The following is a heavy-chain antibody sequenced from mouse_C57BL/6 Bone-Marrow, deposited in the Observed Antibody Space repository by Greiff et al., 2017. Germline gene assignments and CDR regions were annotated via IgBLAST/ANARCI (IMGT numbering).Heavy chain of an antibody. V-gene: IGHV1-61*01. J-gene: IGHJ2*01. CDR2: IYPSDSET. Sequence: VQLQQPGAALVRPGSSVRLSCRAYGYTFTSYWMDWVKQRPGQGLEWIGNIYPSDSETHYNQKFKDKATLTVDKSSSTAYMQLSSLTSEDSAVYYCASPPLPTYWGQRTTLPVSS. D-gene: IGHD6-1*01. CDR1: GYTFTSYW. CDR3: ASPPLPTY.